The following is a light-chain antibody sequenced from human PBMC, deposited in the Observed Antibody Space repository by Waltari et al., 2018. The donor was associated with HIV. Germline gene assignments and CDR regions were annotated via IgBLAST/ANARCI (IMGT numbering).Light chain of an antibody. CDR1: VGGYNY. J-gene: IGLJ2*01. CDR3: SSYTGTSTHVV. V-gene: IGLV2-14*03. CDR2: GVT. Sequence: QSALAQPASVSGSPGQSITISCTDVGGYNYVSWYQQHPDKAPKLGIYGVTNRPSGVSNRFSGSKSGNTAALTISGLQAEDEAQYYCSSYTGTSTHVVFGGGTKVTVL.